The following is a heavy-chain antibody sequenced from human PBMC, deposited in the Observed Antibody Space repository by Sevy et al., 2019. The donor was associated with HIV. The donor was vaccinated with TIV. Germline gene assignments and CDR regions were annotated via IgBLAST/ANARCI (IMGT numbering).Heavy chain of an antibody. Sequence: SETLSLTCAVYGGFFSGYYWNWIRQSAGKGLEWIGEINHSGSTHYNPSLKSRVTISVDTSKNQFSLRLNSVTAADTAVYSCARAPPVVVVPGAPSWFDPWGQGTLVTVSS. CDR3: ARAPPVVVVPGAPSWFDP. CDR1: GGFFSGYY. J-gene: IGHJ5*02. D-gene: IGHD2-2*01. CDR2: INHSGST. V-gene: IGHV4-34*01.